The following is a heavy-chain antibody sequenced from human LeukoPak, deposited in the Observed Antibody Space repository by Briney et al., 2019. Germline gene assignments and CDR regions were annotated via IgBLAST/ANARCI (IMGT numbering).Heavy chain of an antibody. CDR2: INPNSGGT. V-gene: IGHV1-2*06. D-gene: IGHD2-2*01. CDR1: GYIFTDYY. CDR3: ARGGIPAASDFDF. J-gene: IGHJ4*02. Sequence: GASVKVSCKAPGYIFTDYYVHWVRQAPGQGLEWMGRINPNSGGTNSAQKFQGRVTMTRDTSISTAYMEVSRLRSDDTAVYYCARGGIPAASDFDFWGQGTLVTVSS.